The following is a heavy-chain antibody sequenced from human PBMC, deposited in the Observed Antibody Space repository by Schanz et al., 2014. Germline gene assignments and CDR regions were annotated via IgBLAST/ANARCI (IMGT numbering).Heavy chain of an antibody. D-gene: IGHD1-26*01. V-gene: IGHV1-18*01. CDR3: ARDRDQWDGNFCDF. CDR1: GYTFSSYG. CDR2: INGYNAHT. J-gene: IGHJ4*02. Sequence: QVQLVQSGAEVKKPGASVKVSCKASGYTFSSYGISWVRQAPGQGLEWMGWINGYNAHTNYAQKFQGRVTMTTDTSTNTVYMELRSLRSDDTAVYYCARDRDQWDGNFCDFWGQGTLVTVSS.